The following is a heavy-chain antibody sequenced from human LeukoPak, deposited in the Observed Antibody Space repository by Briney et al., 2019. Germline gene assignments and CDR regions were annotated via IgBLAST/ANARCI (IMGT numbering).Heavy chain of an antibody. CDR3: AKMNVLTGYYTPNFDF. CDR2: ISSSSDYT. J-gene: IGHJ4*02. D-gene: IGHD3-9*01. Sequence: GGSLRLSCAASGFTFSDYHMSWIRQAPGKGLEWVSYISSSSDYTNYADSVKGRFTIARDNAKKSLYLQMDSLRAEDTAVYYCAKMNVLTGYYTPNFDFWGQGTLVTVSS. V-gene: IGHV3-11*03. CDR1: GFTFSDYH.